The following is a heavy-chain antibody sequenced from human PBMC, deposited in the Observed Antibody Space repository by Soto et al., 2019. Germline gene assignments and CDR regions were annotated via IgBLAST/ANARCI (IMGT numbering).Heavy chain of an antibody. D-gene: IGHD3-10*01. Sequence: LRLSCASTRFTFMGYLMHWVRQAPGKGLVWVSRIDNDGSSTTYADSVKGRFTISRDNAKNTLYLQMNSLTAEDTAVYYCARDGSGPIDFDYWGQGT. J-gene: IGHJ4*02. CDR1: RFTFMGYL. V-gene: IGHV3-74*01. CDR2: IDNDGSST. CDR3: ARDGSGPIDFDY.